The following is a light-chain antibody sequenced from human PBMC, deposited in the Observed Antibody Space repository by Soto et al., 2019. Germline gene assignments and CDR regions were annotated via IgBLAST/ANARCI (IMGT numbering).Light chain of an antibody. CDR3: LQHNSYPFT. J-gene: IGKJ5*01. CDR1: QGIGNY. Sequence: DIQMTQSPSSLSASVGERVTITCRASQGIGNYLAWFQQKPGKVPQRLIYAASSLQSGVPSRFSGSGSGTEFTLTISSLQPEDLAVYYCLQHNSYPFTFGQGTRLEI. CDR2: AAS. V-gene: IGKV1-17*03.